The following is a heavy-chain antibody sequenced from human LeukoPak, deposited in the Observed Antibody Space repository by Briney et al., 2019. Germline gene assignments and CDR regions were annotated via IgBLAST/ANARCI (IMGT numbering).Heavy chain of an antibody. V-gene: IGHV3-33*01. CDR2: IWYDGSNK. J-gene: IGHJ4*02. D-gene: IGHD6-13*01. Sequence: GGSLRLSCAASGFTFSSYGMHWVRQAPGKGLEWVAGIWYDGSNKYYADSVKGRFTISRDNSKNTLYLQMNSLRAEDTAVYYCARGRETYSSSWFFDYWGQGTLVTVSS. CDR3: ARGRETYSSSWFFDY. CDR1: GFTFSSYG.